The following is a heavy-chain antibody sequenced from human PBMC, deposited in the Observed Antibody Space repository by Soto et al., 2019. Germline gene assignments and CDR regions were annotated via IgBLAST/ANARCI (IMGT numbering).Heavy chain of an antibody. CDR3: ATMSSGWSY. CDR2: IAPGDSYS. Sequence: LGESLKISCTTSGYSFTSYYITWVRQMPGKGLECMGTIAPGDSYSNYNPSFQGHVTISADNSISTAYLQWSSLKASDTGIYYCATMSSGWSYWGKGTQGTV. D-gene: IGHD6-19*01. J-gene: IGHJ4*02. V-gene: IGHV5-10-1*01. CDR1: GYSFTSYY.